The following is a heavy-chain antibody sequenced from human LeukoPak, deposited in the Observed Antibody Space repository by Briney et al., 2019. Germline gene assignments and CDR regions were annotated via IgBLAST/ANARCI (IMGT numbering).Heavy chain of an antibody. CDR3: ARGGQYGSGSYYTYYYYGMDV. CDR1: GGSISSYY. V-gene: IGHV4-4*07. D-gene: IGHD3-10*01. J-gene: IGHJ6*02. CDR2: IYTSGST. Sequence: SETLSLTCTVSGGSISSYYWSWIRQPAGKGLEWIGRIYTSGSTNYNPSLKSRVTMSVDTSKNQFSLKLSPVTAADTAVYHCARGGQYGSGSYYTYYYYGMDVWGQGTTVTVSS.